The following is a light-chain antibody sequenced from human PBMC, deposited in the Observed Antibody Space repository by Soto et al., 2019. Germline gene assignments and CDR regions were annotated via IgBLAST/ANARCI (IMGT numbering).Light chain of an antibody. CDR1: TSXLGGNT. CDR2: TNN. CDR3: AAWDDSLNAVV. V-gene: IGLV1-44*01. J-gene: IGLJ2*01. Sequence: QSVLTQPPSVSGTPGHKVSISCSGSTSXLGGNTVNWYXQXPGXAPKLLIYTNNQRPSGVPDRFSGSKSGTSASLAISDLXSEDEADFYCAAWDDSLNAVVXGXXTKVTVL.